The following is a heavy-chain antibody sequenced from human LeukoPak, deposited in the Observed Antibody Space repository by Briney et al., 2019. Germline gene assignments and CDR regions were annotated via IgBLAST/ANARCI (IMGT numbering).Heavy chain of an antibody. CDR3: ASGVGATFLSIY. Sequence: GGSLRLSCAASGFTFSSYSMNWVRQAPGKGLEWVSYISSSSTIYYAASVKGRFTISRDNAKNSLYLQMNSLRAEDTAVYYCASGVGATFLSIYWGQGTLVTVSS. CDR2: ISSSSTI. J-gene: IGHJ4*02. V-gene: IGHV3-48*01. CDR1: GFTFSSYS. D-gene: IGHD1-26*01.